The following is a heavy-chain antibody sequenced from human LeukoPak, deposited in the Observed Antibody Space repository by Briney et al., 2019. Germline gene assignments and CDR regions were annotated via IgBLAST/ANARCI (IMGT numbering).Heavy chain of an antibody. CDR3: ARDSSEFRSLLFH. V-gene: IGHV1-69*13. Sequence: GASVKVSCKASGGTFSSYAISWVRQSPGQGLEWMGGITPMLGTSNYAQKFQGRVTVTADESTSTAYMQLSSLRSEDTAVYYCARDSSEFRSLLFHWGQGTLVTVSS. CDR1: GGTFSSYA. CDR2: ITPMLGTS. D-gene: IGHD3-10*01. J-gene: IGHJ1*01.